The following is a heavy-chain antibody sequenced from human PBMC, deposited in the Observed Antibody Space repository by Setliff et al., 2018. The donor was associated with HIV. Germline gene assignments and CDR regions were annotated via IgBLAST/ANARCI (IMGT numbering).Heavy chain of an antibody. D-gene: IGHD3-3*01. CDR3: ARSQPDTIFGVVTFDC. CDR1: GYPISSGYY. Sequence: PSETLSLTCAVSGYPISSGYYWGWIRQPPGKGLEWIGSVYYRGRTYYNPSLKSRVTISVDTSKNQLSLRLTSMAAADTAMYYCARSQPDTIFGVVTFDCWGQGKMVTVSS. CDR2: VYYRGRT. J-gene: IGHJ4*02. V-gene: IGHV4-38-2*01.